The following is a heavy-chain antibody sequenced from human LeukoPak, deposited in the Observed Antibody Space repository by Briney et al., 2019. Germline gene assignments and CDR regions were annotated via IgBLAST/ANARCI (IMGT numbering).Heavy chain of an antibody. J-gene: IGHJ2*01. CDR3: ARDIWKWYWYFDL. V-gene: IGHV4-38-2*01. Sequence: SETLSLXCAVSGYSISSGYYWGWIRQPPGKGLEWIGSIYHSGSTYYNPSLKSRVTISVDTSKNQFSLKLSSVTAADTAVYYCARDIWKWYWYFDLWGRGTLVTVSS. D-gene: IGHD2-15*01. CDR2: IYHSGST. CDR1: GYSISSGYY.